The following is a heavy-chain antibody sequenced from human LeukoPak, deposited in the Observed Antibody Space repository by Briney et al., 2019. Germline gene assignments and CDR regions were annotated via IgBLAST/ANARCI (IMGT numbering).Heavy chain of an antibody. CDR3: ARDGSSYAFDI. D-gene: IGHD6-13*01. CDR1: GFTFSDYY. V-gene: IGHV3-11*06. Sequence: GGSLRLSCAASGFTFSDYYMFWIRQAPGKGLEWVSYISSSSSYIYYADSVKGRFTISRDNAKNSLYLQMNSLRAEDTAVYYCARDGSSYAFDIWGQGTMVTVSS. CDR2: ISSSSSYI. J-gene: IGHJ3*02.